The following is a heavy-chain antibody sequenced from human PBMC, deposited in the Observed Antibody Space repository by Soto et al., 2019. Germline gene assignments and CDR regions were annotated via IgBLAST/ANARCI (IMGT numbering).Heavy chain of an antibody. CDR3: ARSLSSFCSGGSGYSFWFDP. J-gene: IGHJ5*02. V-gene: IGHV3-53*01. CDR2: IYSGGST. Sequence: EVQLVESGGGLIQPGGSLRLSCAASGFTVSSNYMSWVRQAPGKGLEWVSVIYSGGSTYYADSVKGRFTISRDNSKNTLYLQMNSLRSEDTAVYYCARSLSSFCSGGSGYSFWFDPWGQGTLVTVSS. CDR1: GFTVSSNY. D-gene: IGHD2-15*01.